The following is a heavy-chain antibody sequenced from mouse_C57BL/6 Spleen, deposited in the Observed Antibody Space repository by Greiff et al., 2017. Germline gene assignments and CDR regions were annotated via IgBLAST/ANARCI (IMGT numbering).Heavy chain of an antibody. Sequence: EVKLVESGGGLVQPKGSLKLSCAASGFSFNTYAMNWVRQAPGKGLEWVARIRSKSNNYATYYADSVKDRFTISRDDSESMLYLQMNNLKTEDTAMYYCVRVTYYAMDYWGQGTSVTVSS. CDR2: IRSKSNNYAT. D-gene: IGHD2-2*01. CDR1: GFSFNTYA. CDR3: VRVTYYAMDY. J-gene: IGHJ4*01. V-gene: IGHV10-1*01.